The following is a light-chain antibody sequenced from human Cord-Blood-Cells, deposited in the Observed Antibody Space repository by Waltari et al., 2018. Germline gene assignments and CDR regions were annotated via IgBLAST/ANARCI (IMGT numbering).Light chain of an antibody. J-gene: IGKJ3*01. CDR3: QQSYSTPGAT. Sequence: DIQMTQSPSSLSASAGDRVTITCRASQSISSQLNWYQQKPGKAPKLLIYAASSLQSGVPASFSGSGAWTDFTLTISSLQPEYFATYDCQQSYSTPGATFGPGTKVNIK. CDR1: QSISSQ. V-gene: IGKV1-39*01. CDR2: AAS.